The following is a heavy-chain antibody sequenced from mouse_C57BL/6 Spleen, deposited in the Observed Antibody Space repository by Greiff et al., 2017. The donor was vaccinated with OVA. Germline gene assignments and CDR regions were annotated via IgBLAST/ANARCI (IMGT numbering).Heavy chain of an antibody. CDR3: ARLSVTTVVEGAMDY. Sequence: QVQLKQPGAELVKLGASVKLSCKASGYTFTSYWMHWVKQRPGQGLEWIGMIHPNSGSTNYNEKFKSKATLTVDKSSSTAYMQLSSLTSEDSAVYYCARLSVTTVVEGAMDYWGQGTSVTVSS. J-gene: IGHJ4*01. V-gene: IGHV1-64*01. CDR2: IHPNSGST. D-gene: IGHD1-1*01. CDR1: GYTFTSYW.